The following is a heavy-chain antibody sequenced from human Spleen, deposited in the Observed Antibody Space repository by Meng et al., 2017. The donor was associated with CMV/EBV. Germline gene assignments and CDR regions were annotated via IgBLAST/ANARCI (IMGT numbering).Heavy chain of an antibody. CDR1: GFTFRTYA. CDR2: VSGLGGSK. Sequence: GESLKISCATSGFTFRTYAMNWVRQAPGKGLEWVSIVSGLGGSKYYADSVKGRFTISRDNSKNTLYLQMNSLRDEDTAVYYCARWEPDSWGQGTLVTVSS. D-gene: IGHD1-14*01. V-gene: IGHV3-23*01. J-gene: IGHJ5*01. CDR3: ARWEPDS.